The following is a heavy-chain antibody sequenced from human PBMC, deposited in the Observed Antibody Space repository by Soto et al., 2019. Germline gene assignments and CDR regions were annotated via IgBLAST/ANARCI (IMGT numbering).Heavy chain of an antibody. CDR1: GGSISSSSSY. J-gene: IGHJ6*02. V-gene: IGHV4-39*01. CDR3: ASQFLTIFSHYAMDV. D-gene: IGHD3-9*01. Sequence: SETLSLTCTVSGGSISSSSSYWGWIRQPPGKGLEWIGSIYYSGSTYNNPSLKSRLTISVDRSRNQFSLNLSSVTAADTAVYYCASQFLTIFSHYAMDVWGQGTTVTSP. CDR2: IYYSGST.